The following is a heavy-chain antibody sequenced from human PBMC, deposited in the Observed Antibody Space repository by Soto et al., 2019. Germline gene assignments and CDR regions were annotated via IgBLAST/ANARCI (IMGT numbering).Heavy chain of an antibody. CDR3: ARSPTTVPHWFDP. D-gene: IGHD4-4*01. CDR1: GGSISSSSYY. CDR2: IYYSGST. Sequence: QLQLQESGPGLVKPSETLSLTCTVSGGSISSSSYYWGWIRQPPGKGLEWIGSIYYSGSTYYNPSLTRRVTISVDTTKNQFSRKLSSVTAADTAVYDCARSPTTVPHWFDPWGQGTLVTVSS. J-gene: IGHJ5*02. V-gene: IGHV4-39*01.